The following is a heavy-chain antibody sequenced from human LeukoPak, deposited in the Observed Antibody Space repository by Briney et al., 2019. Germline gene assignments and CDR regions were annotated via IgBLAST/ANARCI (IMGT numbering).Heavy chain of an antibody. CDR2: FNPSGRP. D-gene: IGHD3-9*01. CDR1: GYTFNTHY. Sequence: GASVKVSCKASGYTFNTHYMHWVRQAPGQGLEWMGMFNPSGRPRYAQKFQGRVTMNRDTSTSTVSMGLSSLRPDDTAVYYCARTVYDILSGLDYWGQGTLVTVSS. J-gene: IGHJ4*02. CDR3: ARTVYDILSGLDY. V-gene: IGHV1-46*02.